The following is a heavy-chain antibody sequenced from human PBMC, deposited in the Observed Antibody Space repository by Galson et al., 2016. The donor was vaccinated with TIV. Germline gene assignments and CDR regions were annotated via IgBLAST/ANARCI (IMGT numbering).Heavy chain of an antibody. CDR3: ARTLTSYYFDY. CDR2: ISYDGSN. Sequence: SLRLSCAASGFTFSSYPMNWVRQAPGKGLEWVAVISYDGSNHADSVKGRFTISRDKSQNTLCLQMNSLRADDTAVYYCARTLTSYYFDYWGRGTLVTVSS. D-gene: IGHD1-20*01. J-gene: IGHJ4*02. CDR1: GFTFSSYP. V-gene: IGHV3-30-3*01.